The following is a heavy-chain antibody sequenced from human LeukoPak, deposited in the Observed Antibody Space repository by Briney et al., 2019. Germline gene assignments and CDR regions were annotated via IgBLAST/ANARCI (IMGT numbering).Heavy chain of an antibody. CDR3: ARRGLGDGHNYGWFDP. CDR1: GGSISSSTYY. Sequence: PSETLSLTCTVSGGSISSSTYYWGWIRQPPGKGLEWIGSIYYSGSTYYNPSLKSRVTISVDTSKNQFSLKLTSVTAAVTAVYYCARRGLGDGHNYGWFDPWGQGTLVTVSS. V-gene: IGHV4-39*01. J-gene: IGHJ5*02. D-gene: IGHD5-24*01. CDR2: IYYSGST.